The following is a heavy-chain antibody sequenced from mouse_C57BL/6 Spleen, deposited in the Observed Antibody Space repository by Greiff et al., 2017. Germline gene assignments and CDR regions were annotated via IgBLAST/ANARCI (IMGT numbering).Heavy chain of an antibody. CDR2: IDPSDSYT. Sequence: QVQLQQSGAELVKPGASVKLSCKASGYTFTSYWMQWVKQRPGQGLEWIGEIDPSDSYTNYNQKFKGKATLTVDTSSSTAYMQLSSLTSEDSAVYYCARRWDYAMDYWGQGTSVTVSS. D-gene: IGHD2-3*01. CDR1: GYTFTSYW. CDR3: ARRWDYAMDY. V-gene: IGHV1-50*01. J-gene: IGHJ4*01.